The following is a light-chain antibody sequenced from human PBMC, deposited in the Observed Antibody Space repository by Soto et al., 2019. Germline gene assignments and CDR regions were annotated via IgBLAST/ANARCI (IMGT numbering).Light chain of an antibody. CDR2: GAS. CDR1: QSISRY. J-gene: IGKJ3*01. V-gene: IGKV3-20*01. Sequence: IVLTQSPGTLSLSPGERTTLSCRASQSISRYLAWYQQKPGQGPRLLIYGASSRATGTPDRFSGSGSGTDFTLTINRLEPEDSAVYYCQQYGASPFTFGPGTRLEI. CDR3: QQYGASPFT.